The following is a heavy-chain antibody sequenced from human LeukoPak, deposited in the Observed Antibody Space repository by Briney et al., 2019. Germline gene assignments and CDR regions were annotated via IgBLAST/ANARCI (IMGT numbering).Heavy chain of an antibody. CDR1: GYTFTTSG. J-gene: IGHJ4*02. CDR3: ARGGRGGNNHFDY. V-gene: IGHV1-18*01. D-gene: IGHD1/OR15-1a*01. CDR2: ISGYNGHT. Sequence: ASVKVSCKASGYTFTTSGITWVRHAPGQGLEWMGWISGYNGHTKYGQDFQGRVTMTTDTSTTTAYMELRSLRSADTAVYYCARGGRGGNNHFDYWGQGTLVTVSS.